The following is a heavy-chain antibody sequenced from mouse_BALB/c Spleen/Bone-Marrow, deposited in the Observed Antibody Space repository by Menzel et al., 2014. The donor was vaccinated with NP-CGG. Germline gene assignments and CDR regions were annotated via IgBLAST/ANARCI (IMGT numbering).Heavy chain of an antibody. D-gene: IGHD2-1*01. CDR3: ARTGNLAWFAY. Sequence: QVHVKQSGAELVRPGSSVKISCKASGYAFSSYWMNCVKQRPGQGLEWIGQIYPGDGDTNYNGKFKGKATLTADKSSSTAYMQLSSLTSEDSAVYFCARTGNLAWFAYWGQGTLVTVSA. V-gene: IGHV1-80*01. J-gene: IGHJ3*01. CDR2: IYPGDGDT. CDR1: GYAFSSYW.